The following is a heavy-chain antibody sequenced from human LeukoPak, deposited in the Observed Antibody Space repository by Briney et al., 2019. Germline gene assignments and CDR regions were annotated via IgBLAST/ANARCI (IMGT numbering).Heavy chain of an antibody. CDR1: GVSVSSYY. V-gene: IGHV4-59*02. Sequence: SETLSLTCTVSGVSVSSYYWSWIRQPPGKGLEWIGFIYYTGSTNYNPSLKSRVTISVDTSKNQFSLKLSSVTAADTAVYYCASGHALNAFDIWGQGTMVTVSS. CDR2: IYYTGST. CDR3: ASGHALNAFDI. J-gene: IGHJ3*02.